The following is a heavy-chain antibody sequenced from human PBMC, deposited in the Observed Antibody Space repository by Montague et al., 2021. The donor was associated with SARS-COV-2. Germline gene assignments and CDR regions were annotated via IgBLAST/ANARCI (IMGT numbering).Heavy chain of an antibody. D-gene: IGHD6-19*01. Sequence: SETLSLTCAISGGSFSNYYWSWIRQPPGKGLEWIGEVNQSGTTIYNPSVKSGVTISEDTSKNQFYLRLNSVTAADTAVYYCARGRGPGVVAGAGPGGRAFDIWGQGTMVTVSS. CDR1: GGSFSNYY. V-gene: IGHV4-34*01. J-gene: IGHJ3*02. CDR2: VNQSGTT. CDR3: ARGRGPGVVAGAGPGGRAFDI.